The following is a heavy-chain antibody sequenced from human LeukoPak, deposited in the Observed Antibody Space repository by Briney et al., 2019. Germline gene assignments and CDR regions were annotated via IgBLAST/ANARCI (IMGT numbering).Heavy chain of an antibody. CDR3: ARTSATGATFFDF. Sequence: PSETLSPTCTVSGGSISGFYWSWIRQPAGKGLEWIGRIYSSGNTHYNPSLRSRVTMSVDTSKSQFSLSLNYVTAADTALYYCARTSATGATFFDFWGQGILVTVSS. CDR1: GGSISGFY. CDR2: IYSSGNT. J-gene: IGHJ4*02. D-gene: IGHD1-26*01. V-gene: IGHV4-4*07.